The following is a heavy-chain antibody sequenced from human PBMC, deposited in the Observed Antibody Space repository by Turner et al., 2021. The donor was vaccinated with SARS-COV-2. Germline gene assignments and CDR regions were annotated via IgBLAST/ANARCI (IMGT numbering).Heavy chain of an antibody. Sequence: EVQLVQSGGGLVQPGGSLRLSCTASGFTVSNNYMSWVRQGPGKGLEWVSLMYSGGTTKYADSVKGRFTISRDNSKNTLYLQMNSLRAEDTAVYYCARGEIRGVTGDYWGRGTLVTVSS. CDR1: GFTVSNNY. V-gene: IGHV3-66*01. CDR2: MYSGGTT. CDR3: ARGEIRGVTGDY. J-gene: IGHJ4*02. D-gene: IGHD3-10*01.